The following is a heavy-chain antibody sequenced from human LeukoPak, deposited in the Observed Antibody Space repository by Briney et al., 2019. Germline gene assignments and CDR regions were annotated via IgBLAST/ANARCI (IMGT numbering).Heavy chain of an antibody. CDR2: ISAGSRGI. CDR3: ARGSGYSYASDY. CDR1: GFTFSSYS. Sequence: GGSLRLSCAASGFTFSSYSMTWVRQAPGKGLEWISHISAGSRGIYYADSVKGRFTISRDNSKNTLYLQINSLRAEDTAVYYCARGSGYSYASDYWGQGTLVTVSS. D-gene: IGHD5-18*01. V-gene: IGHV3-48*01. J-gene: IGHJ4*02.